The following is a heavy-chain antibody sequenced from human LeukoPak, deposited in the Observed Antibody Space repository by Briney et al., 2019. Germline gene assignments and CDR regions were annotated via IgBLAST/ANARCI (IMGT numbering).Heavy chain of an antibody. J-gene: IGHJ6*03. CDR1: GYIFTGYY. Sequence: ASVKVSCKASGYIFTGYYMHWVRQAPGQGLEWMGWINPNSGGTNYAQKFQGRVTMTRDTSISTAYMELSRLRSDDTAVYYCARDIVVVVAAEPDYYYYMDVWGKGTTVTVSS. CDR3: ARDIVVVVAAEPDYYYYMDV. D-gene: IGHD2-15*01. CDR2: INPNSGGT. V-gene: IGHV1-2*02.